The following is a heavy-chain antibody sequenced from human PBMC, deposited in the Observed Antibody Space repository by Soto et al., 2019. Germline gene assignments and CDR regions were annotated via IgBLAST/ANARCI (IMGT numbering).Heavy chain of an antibody. J-gene: IGHJ6*02. CDR2: ISGSHDRT. V-gene: IGHV3-23*01. CDR3: ARLTGGWLEPYYFPMDV. CDR1: GFTFSQYA. Sequence: PGGSPRLSCEASGFTFSQYAMGWVRQAPGEGLEWVSTISGSHDRTYYPDYVKGRVNISRDNSKKKLYLKMNSLTVEDTAVYSCARLTGGWLEPYYFPMDVWGQGTTVTVSS. D-gene: IGHD3-9*01.